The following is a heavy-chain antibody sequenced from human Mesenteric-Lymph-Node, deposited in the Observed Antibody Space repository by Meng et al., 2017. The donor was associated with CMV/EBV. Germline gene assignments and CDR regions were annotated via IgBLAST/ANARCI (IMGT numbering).Heavy chain of an antibody. V-gene: IGHV3-69-1*01. CDR3: ARDYRSSSGNVFDY. Sequence: GESLIISCVTSGFIFSNYDMHWVRKAPGKGLEWVSYISSRNTIYYANSVKGRFTISRDNAKSSLYMQMNSLRAEDTAVYYCARDYRSSSGNVFDYWGQGTLVTVSS. D-gene: IGHD6-6*01. CDR1: GFIFSNYD. CDR2: ISSRNTI. J-gene: IGHJ4*02.